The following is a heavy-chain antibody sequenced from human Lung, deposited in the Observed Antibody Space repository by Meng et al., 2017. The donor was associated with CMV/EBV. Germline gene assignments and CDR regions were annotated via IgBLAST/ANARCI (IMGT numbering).Heavy chain of an antibody. D-gene: IGHD1-26*01. J-gene: IGHJ4*02. V-gene: IGHV4-4*02. CDR3: ARGKQDAWELLAY. CDR2: IDDSGST. CDR1: GVSISSNIR. Sequence: QVQLQESGPGLVKPSGTLSLTCGVPGVSISSNIRWTWVRQPPGKGLEWIGDIDDSGSTNYNPSLNSRIIISLDKSKNHFSLKVNSVTAADTAVYYCARGKQDAWELLAYWGQGALVTVSS.